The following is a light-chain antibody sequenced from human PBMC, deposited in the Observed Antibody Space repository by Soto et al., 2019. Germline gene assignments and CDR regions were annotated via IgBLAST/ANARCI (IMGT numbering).Light chain of an antibody. CDR1: SSDIGSYNY. Sequence: QSALTQPASVSGSPGQSITISCTGTSSDIGSYNYIPWYQQYPDKGPKLMIYGVTNRPSGVSNRFSGSKSGYTASLTISGLQAEDEADYYCCSYTTTTAYVFGTGTKLTVL. V-gene: IGLV2-14*03. CDR3: CSYTTTTAYV. CDR2: GVT. J-gene: IGLJ1*01.